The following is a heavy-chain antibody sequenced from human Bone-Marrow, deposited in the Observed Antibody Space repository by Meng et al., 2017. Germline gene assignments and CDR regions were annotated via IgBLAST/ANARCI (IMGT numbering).Heavy chain of an antibody. J-gene: IGHJ4*02. D-gene: IGHD2-15*01. Sequence: GESLKISCAASGFTFSSYSMNWVRQAPGKGLEWVSYISSSGSTIYYADSVKGRFTISRDNAKNSLYLQMNSLRGEDTAVYYCARDVAGRGGYWGQGTRVTVSS. CDR3: ARDVAGRGGY. CDR1: GFTFSSYS. CDR2: ISSSGSTI. V-gene: IGHV3-48*04.